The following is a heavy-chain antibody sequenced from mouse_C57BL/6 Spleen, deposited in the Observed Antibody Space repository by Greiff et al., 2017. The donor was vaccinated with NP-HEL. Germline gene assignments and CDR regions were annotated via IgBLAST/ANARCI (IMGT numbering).Heavy chain of an antibody. D-gene: IGHD2-5*01. V-gene: IGHV1-22*01. CDR1: GYTFTDYN. CDR2: INPNNGGT. J-gene: IGHJ3*01. CDR3: ARSGYYSNYVWFAY. Sequence: EVQLQQSGPELVKPGASVKMSCKASGYTFTDYNMHWVKQSHGKSLEWIGYINPNNGGTSYNQKFKGKATLTVNKSSRTAYMERRSLTSEDSAVYYCARSGYYSNYVWFAYWGQGTLVTVSA.